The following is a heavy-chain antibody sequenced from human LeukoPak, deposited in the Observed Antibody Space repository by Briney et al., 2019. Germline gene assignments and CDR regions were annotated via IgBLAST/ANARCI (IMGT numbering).Heavy chain of an antibody. J-gene: IGHJ4*02. Sequence: GGSLRLSCAVSGFTVSSNYMSWVRQAPGKGLEWVSVIYSGGSTYYADSVKGRFTISRDNSKNTLYLQMNSLRAEDTAVYYCARVSATIGYFDYWGQRTLVTVSA. CDR3: ARVSATIGYFDY. D-gene: IGHD5-24*01. CDR1: GFTVSSNY. V-gene: IGHV3-66*02. CDR2: IYSGGST.